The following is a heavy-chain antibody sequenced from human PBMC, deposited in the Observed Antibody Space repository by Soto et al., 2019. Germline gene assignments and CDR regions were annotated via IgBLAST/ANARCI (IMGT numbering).Heavy chain of an antibody. J-gene: IGHJ4*02. V-gene: IGHV3-23*01. CDR1: GFTFSSYA. CDR3: AKTPPEYYYDSSGYYYGVHHYYFDY. Sequence: EVQLLASGGGLVQPGGSLRLSCAASGFTFSSYAMSWVRQAPGKGLEWVSAISGSGGSTYYADSVKGRFTISRDNSNNTLYMQMTSRRAEDTAVYYCAKTPPEYYYDSSGYYYGVHHYYFDYWGQGTLVTVSS. D-gene: IGHD3-22*01. CDR2: ISGSGGST.